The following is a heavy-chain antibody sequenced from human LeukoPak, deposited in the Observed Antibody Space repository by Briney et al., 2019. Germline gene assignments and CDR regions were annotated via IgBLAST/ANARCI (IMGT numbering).Heavy chain of an antibody. Sequence: RSGGSLRLSCAASRFAFNAHGMHWVRQAPGKGLEWLATIWFDGTKIYYADSVKGRFTISRDNSKNTLYLLMDTLRAEDTAVYYCAKQSGAMANFDHWGQGTLVTVSS. J-gene: IGHJ4*02. D-gene: IGHD5-24*01. CDR2: IWFDGTKI. CDR1: RFAFNAHG. CDR3: AKQSGAMANFDH. V-gene: IGHV3-33*06.